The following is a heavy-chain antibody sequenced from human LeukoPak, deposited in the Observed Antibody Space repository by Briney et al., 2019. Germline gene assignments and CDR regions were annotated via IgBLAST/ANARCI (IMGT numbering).Heavy chain of an antibody. V-gene: IGHV1-69*05. Sequence: SVKVSCKASGGTFSSYAISWVRQAPGQGLEWMGGIIPIFGTANYAQKFQGRVTITTDESTSTAYMELSSLRSEDTAVYYCARDLRGYSYGYDYYYYYMDVWGKGTTVTVSS. CDR1: GGTFSSYA. CDR2: IIPIFGTA. CDR3: ARDLRGYSYGYDYYYYYMDV. J-gene: IGHJ6*03. D-gene: IGHD5-18*01.